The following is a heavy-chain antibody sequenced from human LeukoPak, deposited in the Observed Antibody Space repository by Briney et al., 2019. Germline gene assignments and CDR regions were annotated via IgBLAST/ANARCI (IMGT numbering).Heavy chain of an antibody. CDR3: ARLYGDYVDWYFDL. D-gene: IGHD4-17*01. J-gene: IGHJ2*01. CDR1: GYTFTSYG. Sequence: HEASVKVSCKASGYTFTSYGISWVRQAPGQGLEWMGWISAYNGNTNYAQKLQGRVTMTTDTSTSTAYMELRSLRSDDTAVYYCARLYGDYVDWYFDLWGRGTLVTVSS. CDR2: ISAYNGNT. V-gene: IGHV1-18*01.